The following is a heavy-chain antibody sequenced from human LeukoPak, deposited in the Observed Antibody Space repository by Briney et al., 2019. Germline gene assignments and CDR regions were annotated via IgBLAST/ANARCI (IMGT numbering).Heavy chain of an antibody. J-gene: IGHJ4*02. Sequence: PGGSLRLSCAASGFTFSSYSMNWVRQAPGKGLGWVSSITSRGSYMYYGDSVKGRFTISRDNAKNSLYLQMNSLRAEDTAVYYCARDPIAAAASGGDYLGQGTLVTVSS. D-gene: IGHD6-13*01. CDR2: ITSRGSYM. CDR3: ARDPIAAAASGGDY. V-gene: IGHV3-21*01. CDR1: GFTFSSYS.